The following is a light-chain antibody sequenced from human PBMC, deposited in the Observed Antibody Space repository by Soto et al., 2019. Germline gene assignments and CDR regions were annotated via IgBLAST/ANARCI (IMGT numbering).Light chain of an antibody. V-gene: IGLV2-14*01. CDR3: SSYTSSSTYV. Sequence: QSALTQPASVSGSPGQSITISCTVTSSDVGYYNYVSWYQQHPGKAPKLMIYEVSNRPSGVSNRFSGSKSGNTASLTISGLQAEDEADYYCSSYTSSSTYVFGTGTKVTVL. J-gene: IGLJ1*01. CDR1: SSDVGYYNY. CDR2: EVS.